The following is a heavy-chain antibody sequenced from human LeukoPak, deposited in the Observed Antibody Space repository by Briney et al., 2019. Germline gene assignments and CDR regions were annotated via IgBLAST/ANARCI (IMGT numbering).Heavy chain of an antibody. Sequence: TLSLTCTVSGGSISSGGYYWSWIRQHPGKGLEWIGYIYYSGGTYYDPSLKSRVTISVDTSKNQFSLKLSSVTAADTAVYYCARVSPIFGVVIRPYFDYWGQGTLVTVSS. CDR2: IYYSGGT. CDR1: GGSISSGGYY. CDR3: ARVSPIFGVVIRPYFDY. D-gene: IGHD3-3*01. J-gene: IGHJ4*02. V-gene: IGHV4-31*03.